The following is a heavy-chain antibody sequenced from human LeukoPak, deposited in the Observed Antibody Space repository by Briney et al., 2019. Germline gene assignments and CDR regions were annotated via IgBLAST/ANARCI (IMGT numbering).Heavy chain of an antibody. V-gene: IGHV3-21*01. CDR1: GFTFNTYS. J-gene: IGHJ4*02. Sequence: GGSLRLSCAASGFTFNTYSMNWVRQAPGKGLEWASSISSSSSYIYYADSVKGRFTISRDNAKNSLCLQMNSLRAEDTAVYYCARGWELLSGTDYWGQGTLVTVSS. D-gene: IGHD1-26*01. CDR3: ARGWELLSGTDY. CDR2: ISSSSSYI.